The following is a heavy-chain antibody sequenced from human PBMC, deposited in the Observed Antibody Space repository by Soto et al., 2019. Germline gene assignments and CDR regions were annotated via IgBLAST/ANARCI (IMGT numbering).Heavy chain of an antibody. Sequence: QVQLVQSGAEVKKPGASVKVSCKASGYTFTNYGISWVRQAPGQGLEWMGWISAYNANTYYAQTFQGRVTMTIETSTSTTYLDLRSLKSNDTAVYYCARDQSSGWYGKDSGMDVWGQGTTVTVSS. J-gene: IGHJ6*02. V-gene: IGHV1-18*01. CDR3: ARDQSSGWYGKDSGMDV. CDR2: ISAYNANT. D-gene: IGHD6-19*01. CDR1: GYTFTNYG.